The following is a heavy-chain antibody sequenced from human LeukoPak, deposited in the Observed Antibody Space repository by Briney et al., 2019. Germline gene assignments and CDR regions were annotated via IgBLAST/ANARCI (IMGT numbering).Heavy chain of an antibody. Sequence: ASVKVPCKASGYTFTSYDINWVRQATGQGLEWMGWMNPNSGNTGYAQKFRGRVTMTRNTSISTAYMELSSLRSEDTAVYYCARERPPYGMDVWGQGTTVTVSS. CDR1: GYTFTSYD. CDR2: MNPNSGNT. CDR3: ARERPPYGMDV. V-gene: IGHV1-8*01. J-gene: IGHJ6*02.